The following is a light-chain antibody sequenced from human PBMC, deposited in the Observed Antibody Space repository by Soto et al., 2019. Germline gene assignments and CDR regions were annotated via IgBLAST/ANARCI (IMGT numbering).Light chain of an antibody. CDR3: AAWDDSLSGPV. Sequence: QSVLTQPPSASGTPGQRVTISCSGSSSNIGSNYVYWYQQLPGTAPKLLIYRNNQRPSGVPDRFSGSKSGTSASLAISGRRSGDEADYYCAAWDDSLSGPVFGGGTKLTVL. CDR2: RNN. V-gene: IGLV1-47*01. CDR1: SSNIGSNY. J-gene: IGLJ2*01.